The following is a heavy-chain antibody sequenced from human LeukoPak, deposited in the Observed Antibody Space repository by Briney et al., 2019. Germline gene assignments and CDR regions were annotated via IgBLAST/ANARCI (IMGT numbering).Heavy chain of an antibody. D-gene: IGHD3-22*01. V-gene: IGHV3-33*06. Sequence: GRSLRLSCTASGFTFSSYGMHWVRQAPGKGLEWLAVIWYDGSNQQYADSVKGRFTISRDNSGNTVFLQMNSLRPEDTAVYCCAKGDSSDPFEHWGLGTLVTVSS. J-gene: IGHJ4*02. CDR1: GFTFSSYG. CDR3: AKGDSSDPFEH. CDR2: IWYDGSNQ.